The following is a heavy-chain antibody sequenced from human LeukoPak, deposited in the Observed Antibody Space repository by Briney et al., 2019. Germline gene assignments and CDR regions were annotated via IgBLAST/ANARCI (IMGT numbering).Heavy chain of an antibody. CDR1: GFTVSSNY. V-gene: IGHV3-53*01. J-gene: IGHJ5*02. Sequence: SGGSLRLSCAASGFTVSSNYMSWGRQAPGEGLEWVSVIYSGGSTSYADSVKGRFTISRDNSRKLLFLQMNSLRVEDTAVYYCAGQSYARFDPWGQGTLVTVSS. CDR2: IYSGGST. D-gene: IGHD3-16*01. CDR3: AGQSYARFDP.